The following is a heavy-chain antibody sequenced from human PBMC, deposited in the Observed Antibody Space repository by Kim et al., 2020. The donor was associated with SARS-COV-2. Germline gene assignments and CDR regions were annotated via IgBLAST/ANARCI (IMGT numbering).Heavy chain of an antibody. V-gene: IGHV4-61*02. CDR1: GGSISSGSYY. CDR3: AGVVPAARTSGMYV. CDR2: IYTSGST. D-gene: IGHD2-2*01. Sequence: SETLSLTCTVSGGSISSGSYYWSWIRQPAGKGLEWIGRIYTSGSTNYNPSLKSRVTISVDTSKNQFSLKLSSVTAADTAVYYCAGVVPAARTSGMYVWGQGTTVTVSS. J-gene: IGHJ6*02.